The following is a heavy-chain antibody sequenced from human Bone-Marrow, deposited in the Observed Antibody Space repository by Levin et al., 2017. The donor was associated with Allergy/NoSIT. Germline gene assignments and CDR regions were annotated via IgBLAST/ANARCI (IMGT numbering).Heavy chain of an antibody. CDR2: ISKTGGTT. V-gene: IGHV3-23*01. CDR3: ANYIQSGMDV. Sequence: GGSLRLSCAASGFTFSSDAMAWFRQAPGKGLEWVSTISKTGGTTYYADSVKGRFTISRDNSKDTLYLRMDSLRAEDTAVYYCANYIQSGMDVWGQGTTVTVSS. D-gene: IGHD4-11*01. CDR1: GFTFSSDA. J-gene: IGHJ6*02.